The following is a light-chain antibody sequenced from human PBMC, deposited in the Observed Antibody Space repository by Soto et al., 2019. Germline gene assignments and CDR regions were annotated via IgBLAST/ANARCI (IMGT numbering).Light chain of an antibody. J-gene: IGLJ1*01. V-gene: IGLV2-14*03. Sequence: QSALTQPASVSDSPGQSITISCTGTSSDVGGSNFVSWYQQHPGKPPKLIIYDVANRPSGVSHRFSGSKSGSTASLIISRLQTEDEADYYCVSYTSSTTYVFGTGTKVTVL. CDR2: DVA. CDR3: VSYTSSTTYV. CDR1: SSDVGGSNF.